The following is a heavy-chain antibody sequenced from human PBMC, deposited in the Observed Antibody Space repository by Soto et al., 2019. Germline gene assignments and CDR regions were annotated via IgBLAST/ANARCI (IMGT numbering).Heavy chain of an antibody. J-gene: IGHJ4*02. V-gene: IGHV4-59*01. D-gene: IGHD6-13*01. CDR3: ARGINAAAPGTLAS. CDR1: GGSISSYY. Sequence: SETLSLTCTVSGGSISSYYWSWIRQPPGKGLEWIGYIYYSGSTNYNPSLKSRVTISVATSKSQFSLKLNSVTATDTAVYYCARGINAAAPGTLASWGPGTLVTVSS. CDR2: IYYSGST.